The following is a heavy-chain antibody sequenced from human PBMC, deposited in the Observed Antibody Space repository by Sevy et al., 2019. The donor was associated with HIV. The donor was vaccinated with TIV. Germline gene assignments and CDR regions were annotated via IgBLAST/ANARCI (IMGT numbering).Heavy chain of an antibody. CDR1: GFTFSSYS. J-gene: IGHJ6*02. D-gene: IGHD5-12*01. V-gene: IGHV3-30*03. CDR2: ILYDGFNK. Sequence: GGSLRLSCAASGFTFSSYSMNWVRQAPGKGLEWVAIILYDGFNKHYADSVKGRFTISRDNSTNTVYLQMNSLRTEDTAVYYCARDRVASSSYVPGYYYGMDVWGQGTTVTVSS. CDR3: ARDRVASSSYVPGYYYGMDV.